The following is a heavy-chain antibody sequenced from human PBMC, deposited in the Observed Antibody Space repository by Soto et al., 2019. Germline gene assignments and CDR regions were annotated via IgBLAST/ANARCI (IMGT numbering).Heavy chain of an antibody. CDR1: GFACSHAW. J-gene: IGHJ4*01. CDR3: TTDSYSTMIEVRFDY. D-gene: IGHD3-22*01. Sequence: AGSMRLSCAGAGFACSHAWINWVLNVPGKGLEWVGRIKSKAPGGTTDFAAPVRGRFAITRDDSRNVAYMQMNSLYTEDTAVYYCTTDSYSTMIEVRFDYWGHGTLVTVSS. V-gene: IGHV3-15*07. CDR2: IKSKAPGGTT.